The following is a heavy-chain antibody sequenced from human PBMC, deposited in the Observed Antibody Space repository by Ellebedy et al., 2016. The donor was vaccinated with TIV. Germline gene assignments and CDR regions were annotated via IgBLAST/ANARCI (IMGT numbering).Heavy chain of an antibody. J-gene: IGHJ6*02. CDR3: TRGPAPSGYGMDV. D-gene: IGHD2-2*01. CDR2: VYFSGST. V-gene: IGHV4-4*07. Sequence: MPSETLSLTCTVSGGSITGYYWSWIRQPAGQGLEWIGSVYFSGSTNYNHSLKSRVTMSLDASKNQFSLKLSSVTAADTAVYYCTRGPAPSGYGMDVWGPGTTVTVAS. CDR1: GGSITGYY.